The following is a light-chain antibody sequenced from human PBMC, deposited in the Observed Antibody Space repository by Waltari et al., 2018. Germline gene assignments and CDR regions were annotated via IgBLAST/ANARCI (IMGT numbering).Light chain of an antibody. J-gene: IGLJ3*02. V-gene: IGLV5-37*01. CDR2: SKSDTEK. CDR1: TDINAGDFN. CDR3: MFWPSNVWV. Sequence: QHVLTQPPSSSASPGESSRLTCTWPTDINAGDFNRYGYQQKPGSPRRFLLYSKSDTEKAQGSGVPRRFSGSKAASANSGILLSSGLQSEDEADYYCMFWPSNVWVFGGGTKLTVL.